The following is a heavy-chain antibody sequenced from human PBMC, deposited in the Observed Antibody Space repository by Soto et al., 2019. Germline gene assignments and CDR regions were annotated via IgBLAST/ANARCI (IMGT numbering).Heavy chain of an antibody. CDR2: IYWNDDK. CDR1: GFSLTTSGVG. CDR3: AHRLGSRGSFDY. V-gene: IGHV2-5*01. J-gene: IGHJ4*02. D-gene: IGHD6-25*01. Sequence: QITLKESGPSLVKPTQTLTLTCTFSGFSLTTSGVGVGWIRQPPGKAPEWLALIYWNDDKRYSPSLQSRLTITKDTSKNHVVLTLTNMDPVDTATYSCAHRLGSRGSFDYWGQGSLVTVSS.